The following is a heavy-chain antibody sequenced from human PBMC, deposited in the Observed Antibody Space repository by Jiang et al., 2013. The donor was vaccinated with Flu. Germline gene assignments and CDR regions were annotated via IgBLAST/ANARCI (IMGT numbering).Heavy chain of an antibody. D-gene: IGHD3-10*01. CDR2: IYYSGST. Sequence: LLKPSETLSLTCTVSGGSISSYYWSWIRQPPGKGLEWIGYIYYSGSTNYNPSLKSRVTISVDTSKNQFSLKLSSVTAADTAVYYCARDLRGWDAFDIWGQGTMVTVSS. CDR3: ARDLRGWDAFDI. J-gene: IGHJ3*02. V-gene: IGHV4-59*01. CDR1: GGSISSYY.